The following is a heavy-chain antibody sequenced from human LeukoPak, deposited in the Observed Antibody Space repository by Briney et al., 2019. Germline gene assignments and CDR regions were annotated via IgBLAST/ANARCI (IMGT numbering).Heavy chain of an antibody. CDR3: ARAPHYGDYIDY. J-gene: IGHJ4*02. Sequence: GGSLRLSCAAPGFTFSSYEMNWVRQAPGKGLEWVSYISSSGSTIYYADSVKGRFTISRDNAKNSLYLQMDSLRAEDTAVYYCARAPHYGDYIDYWGQGTLVTVSS. CDR2: ISSSGSTI. V-gene: IGHV3-48*03. D-gene: IGHD4-17*01. CDR1: GFTFSSYE.